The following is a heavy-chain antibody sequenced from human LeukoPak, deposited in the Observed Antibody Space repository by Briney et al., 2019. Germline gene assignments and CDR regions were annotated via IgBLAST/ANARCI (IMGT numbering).Heavy chain of an antibody. Sequence: ASVKVSXKASGYTFTSYDINWVRQAPGQGLEWIGWINPNSGGTNYAQKFQGRVTMTRDTSISTAYMELSRLRSDDTAVYYCAREGWITIFGVVTLSAFDIWGQGTMVTVSS. CDR3: AREGWITIFGVVTLSAFDI. CDR2: INPNSGGT. CDR1: GYTFTSYD. J-gene: IGHJ3*02. V-gene: IGHV1-2*02. D-gene: IGHD3-3*01.